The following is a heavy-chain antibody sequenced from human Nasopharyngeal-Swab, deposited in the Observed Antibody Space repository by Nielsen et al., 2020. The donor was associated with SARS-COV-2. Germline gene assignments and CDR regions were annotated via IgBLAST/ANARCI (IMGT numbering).Heavy chain of an antibody. D-gene: IGHD1-26*01. CDR1: GFDVSNDY. J-gene: IGHJ4*02. CDR3: ARDGPSGSYDG. CDR2: IYSGGST. V-gene: IGHV3-53*01. Sequence: GESMKISCAASGFDVSNDYWSWVSQAPGKGLEWVSVIYSGGSTYYADSVRGRFTISRDNSKNTLYLQMNSLRAEDTAVYYCARDGPSGSYDGWGQGTLVTVSS.